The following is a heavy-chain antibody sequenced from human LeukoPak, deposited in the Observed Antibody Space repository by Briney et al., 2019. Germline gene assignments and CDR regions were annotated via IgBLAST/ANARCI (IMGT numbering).Heavy chain of an antibody. D-gene: IGHD4-17*01. V-gene: IGHV3-48*03. J-gene: IGHJ4*02. CDR3: ARDHTVTIGY. CDR2: ISSSGSTI. CDR1: GFTFSSYE. Sequence: GGSLRLSCAASGFTFSSYEMNWVRQAPGKGLEWVSCISSSGSTIYYADSVKGRFTISRDNAKNSLYLQMNSLRAEDTAVYYCARDHTVTIGYWGQGTLVTVSS.